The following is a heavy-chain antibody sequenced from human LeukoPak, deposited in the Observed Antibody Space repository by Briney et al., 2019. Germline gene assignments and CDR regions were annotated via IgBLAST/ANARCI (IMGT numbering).Heavy chain of an antibody. CDR2: IYHSGST. J-gene: IGHJ5*02. V-gene: IGHV4-30-2*01. CDR1: GRSISSGGYS. D-gene: IGHD2-15*01. CDR3: ARIVVVAATLWFDP. Sequence: SETLSLTCAVSGRSISSGGYSWSWIRQPPGKGLEWIGYIYHSGSTYYNPSLKSRVTISVDRSKNQFSLKLSSVTAADTAVYYCARIVVVAATLWFDPWGQGTLVTVSS.